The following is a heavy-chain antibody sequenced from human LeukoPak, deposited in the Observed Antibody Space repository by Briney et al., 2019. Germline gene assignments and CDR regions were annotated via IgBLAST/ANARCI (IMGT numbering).Heavy chain of an antibody. CDR3: ARPARYCSGGSCWDS. CDR1: GDSIGSFY. V-gene: IGHV4-59*01. Sequence: SETLSLTCTVSGDSIGSFYWSWIRQPPGKGLEWIGNIYYSGNTNYNPSLKSRVTISVDTSKNQFSLKLTSVIAADTAIYYCARPARYCSGGSCWDSWGQGTLVTVSS. CDR2: IYYSGNT. J-gene: IGHJ4*02. D-gene: IGHD2-15*01.